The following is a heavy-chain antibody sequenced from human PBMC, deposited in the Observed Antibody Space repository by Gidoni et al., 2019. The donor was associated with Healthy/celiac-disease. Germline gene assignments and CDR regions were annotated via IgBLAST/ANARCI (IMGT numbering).Heavy chain of an antibody. J-gene: IGHJ4*02. V-gene: IGHV3-30*18. CDR2: ILHDGSNK. Sequence: QVQLVESGGGVVQPGRSLRLSCAASGFTFSTYGMHWVRQAPGKGLEWVATILHDGSNKYYADSVKGRFTISRDNSKDTLYLQMSSLRVEDTAVFYCAKDLGLAGNGGFDYWGQGTLVTVSS. CDR1: GFTFSTYG. CDR3: AKDLGLAGNGGFDY. D-gene: IGHD6-19*01.